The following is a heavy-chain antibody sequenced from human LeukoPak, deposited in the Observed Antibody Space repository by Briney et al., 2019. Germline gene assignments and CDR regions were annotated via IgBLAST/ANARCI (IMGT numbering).Heavy chain of an antibody. J-gene: IGHJ4*02. Sequence: SETLSLTCAVYGGSFSGYYWSWIRQPPGKGLEWIGYIYYSGSTNYNPSLKSRVTISVDTSKNQFSLKLSSVTAADTAVYYCARGPLNYYDSSTFDYWGQGTLVTVSS. V-gene: IGHV4-59*01. D-gene: IGHD3-22*01. CDR2: IYYSGST. CDR1: GGSFSGYY. CDR3: ARGPLNYYDSSTFDY.